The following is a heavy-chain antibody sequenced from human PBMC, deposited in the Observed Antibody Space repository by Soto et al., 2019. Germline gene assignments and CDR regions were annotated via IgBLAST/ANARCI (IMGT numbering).Heavy chain of an antibody. D-gene: IGHD6-13*01. Sequence: ETLSLSCAASGFTFISYAMSWVRQAPGKGLEWVSAISGSGGSTYYADSVKGRFTISRDNSKNTLYLQMNSLRAEDTAVYYCAKESQLVYYFDYWGQGTLVTVSS. V-gene: IGHV3-23*01. CDR1: GFTFISYA. J-gene: IGHJ4*02. CDR2: ISGSGGST. CDR3: AKESQLVYYFDY.